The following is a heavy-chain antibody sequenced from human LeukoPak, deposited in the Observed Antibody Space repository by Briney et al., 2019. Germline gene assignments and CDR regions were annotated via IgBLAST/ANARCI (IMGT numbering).Heavy chain of an antibody. D-gene: IGHD3-16*01. V-gene: IGHV3-15*01. CDR1: GFTFSIYA. Sequence: GGSLRLSCTASGFTFSIYAMSWVRQAPGKGLEWVGRIKSKTDGGTTDYAAPVKGRFTILRDDSKNTLHLQMNSLKTEDTAVYYCTTDPLMITFGGVCYWGQGTLVTVSS. J-gene: IGHJ4*02. CDR3: TTDPLMITFGGVCY. CDR2: IKSKTDGGTT.